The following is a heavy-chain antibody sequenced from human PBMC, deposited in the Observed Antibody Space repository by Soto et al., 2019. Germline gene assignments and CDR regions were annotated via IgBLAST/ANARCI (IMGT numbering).Heavy chain of an antibody. J-gene: IGHJ4*02. CDR2: IIPILGIA. CDR1: GGTFSSYT. V-gene: IGHV1-69*08. Sequence: QVQLVQSGAEVKKPGSSVKVSCKASGGTFSSYTISWVRQAPGQGLEWMGRIIPILGIANYAQKFQGRVTITADQSTSTADMELSSLRSEDTAVYYCARDPSAGDSAGYWGQGTLVTVSS. CDR3: ARDPSAGDSAGY. D-gene: IGHD2-21*01.